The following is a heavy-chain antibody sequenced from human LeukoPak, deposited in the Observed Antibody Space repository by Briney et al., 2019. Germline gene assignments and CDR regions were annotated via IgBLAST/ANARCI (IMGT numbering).Heavy chain of an antibody. V-gene: IGHV5-51*01. CDR1: GYSLTSYW. CDR3: ARRTTRYYYDSSGYEAPHFDY. J-gene: IGHJ4*02. D-gene: IGHD3-22*01. Sequence: GESLKISCKGSGYSLTSYWIGWVRQMPGKGLEWMGIIYPGDSDTRYSPSFQGQVTISADKSISTAYLQWSSLKASDTAMYYCARRTTRYYYDSSGYEAPHFDYWGQGTLVTVSS. CDR2: IYPGDSDT.